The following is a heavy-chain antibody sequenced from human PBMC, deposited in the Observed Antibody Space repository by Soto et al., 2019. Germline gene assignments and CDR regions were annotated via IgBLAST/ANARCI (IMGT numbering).Heavy chain of an antibody. CDR2: ISSSGSTI. CDR1: GFTFSSYE. V-gene: IGHV3-48*03. J-gene: IGHJ5*02. CDR3: ARGIVVEYYNWFDP. Sequence: PGGSLRLSCAASGFTFSSYEMNWVRQAPGKGLEWVSYISSSGSTIYYADSVKGLFTISRDNAKNSLYLQMNSLRAEDTAVYYCARGIVVEYYNWFDPWGQGTLVPVSS. D-gene: IGHD3-22*01.